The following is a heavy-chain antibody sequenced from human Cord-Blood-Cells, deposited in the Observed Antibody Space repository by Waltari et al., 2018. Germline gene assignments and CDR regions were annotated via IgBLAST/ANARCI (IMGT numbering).Heavy chain of an antibody. CDR3: ARIRYSGSYFDY. J-gene: IGHJ4*02. V-gene: IGHV2-26*01. CDR2: IFSNDEK. CDR1: GFSLSTATMG. D-gene: IGHD1-26*01. Sequence: HVTSKESGPVLVKLTETLTLTSTVPGFSLSTATMGVSWIRQPPGKALEWLAHIFSNDEKSYSTSLKSRLTISKDTSKSQVVLTMTNMDPVDTATYYCARIRYSGSYFDYWGQGTLVTVSS.